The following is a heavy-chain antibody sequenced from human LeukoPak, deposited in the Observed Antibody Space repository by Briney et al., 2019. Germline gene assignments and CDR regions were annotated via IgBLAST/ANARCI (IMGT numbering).Heavy chain of an antibody. J-gene: IGHJ4*02. CDR3: ARAPGGNPTTHYFDY. CDR2: MYYSGST. V-gene: IGHV4-59*01. Sequence: SETLSLTCTVSGGSISSYYWSWIRQPPGKGLEWIGYMYYSGSTNYNPSLKSRVTISVDTSRNQFSLKLNSVTAADTAVYYCARAPGGNPTTHYFDYWGQGTLVTVSS. CDR1: GGSISSYY. D-gene: IGHD1-14*01.